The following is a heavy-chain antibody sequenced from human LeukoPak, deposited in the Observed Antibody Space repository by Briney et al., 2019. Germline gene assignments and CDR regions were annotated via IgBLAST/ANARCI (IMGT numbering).Heavy chain of an antibody. V-gene: IGHV1-3*01. CDR3: ARGPTTTVTKSWFDP. Sequence: ASVKVSCKASGYTFSSYAIHWVRQAPGQSLEWMGWINAGNSNTKYSQKFQGRVTITRDTSANTAYMELSSLRSEDTAVYYCARGPTTTVTKSWFDPWGQGTLVTVSS. D-gene: IGHD4-17*01. CDR2: INAGNSNT. J-gene: IGHJ5*02. CDR1: GYTFSSYA.